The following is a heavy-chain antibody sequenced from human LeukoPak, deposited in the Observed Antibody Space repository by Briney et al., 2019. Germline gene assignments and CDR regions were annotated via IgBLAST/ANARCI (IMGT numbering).Heavy chain of an antibody. CDR1: GFTVSGNY. Sequence: GGSLRLSCAAAGFTVSGNYMSWVRQAPGKGLEWVSVIYSGGSTYYADSVKGRFTISRDNSKNTLYLQMNSLRVENTALYYCASVKRLALDYWGQGTLVTVSS. V-gene: IGHV3-66*01. D-gene: IGHD6-19*01. CDR2: IYSGGST. CDR3: ASVKRLALDY. J-gene: IGHJ4*02.